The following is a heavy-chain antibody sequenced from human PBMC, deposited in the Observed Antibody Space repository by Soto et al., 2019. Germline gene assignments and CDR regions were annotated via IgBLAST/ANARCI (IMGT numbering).Heavy chain of an antibody. CDR1: GGSISSGGYY. V-gene: IGHV4-31*03. D-gene: IGHD3-22*01. Sequence: QLQLQESGPGLVKPSQTLSLTCTVSGGSISSGGYYWSWIRQHPGKGLEWIGYIYYSGSTYYNPSLKSRVTISVDTSKNHFSLKLSSVTAADTAVYYCARVRPYDSRCIDYWGQGTLVTVSS. CDR2: IYYSGST. J-gene: IGHJ4*02. CDR3: ARVRPYDSRCIDY.